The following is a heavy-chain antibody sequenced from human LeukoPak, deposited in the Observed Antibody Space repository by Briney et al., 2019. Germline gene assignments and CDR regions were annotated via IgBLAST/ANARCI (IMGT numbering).Heavy chain of an antibody. CDR2: ISYDGSNK. CDR1: GFTFSSYA. V-gene: IGHV3-30*18. D-gene: IGHD5-18*01. Sequence: GGSLRLSCAASGFTFSSYAIHWVRQAPGKVLEWVAVISYDGSNKYYADSVKGRFTISRDNSRNTVYLQMNSLRAEDTAVYYCANDLGWIQLNLGRGQGTLVTVSS. J-gene: IGHJ4*02. CDR3: ANDLGWIQLNLG.